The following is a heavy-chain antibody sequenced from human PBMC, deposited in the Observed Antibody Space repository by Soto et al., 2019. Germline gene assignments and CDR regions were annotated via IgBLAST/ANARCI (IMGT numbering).Heavy chain of an antibody. V-gene: IGHV3-33*01. CDR2: IWYDETKK. Sequence: QVQLVESGGGVVQPGRSLRLSCAASGFTFSSYVMHWVRQAPGKGLEWVAVIWYDETKKYYADSVKGRFTISRDNPENTLYLQMNSLRAEDTAVYYCARGDYGDYLHIAYWGQGTLVTVSS. CDR3: ARGDYGDYLHIAY. CDR1: GFTFSSYV. J-gene: IGHJ4*02. D-gene: IGHD4-17*01.